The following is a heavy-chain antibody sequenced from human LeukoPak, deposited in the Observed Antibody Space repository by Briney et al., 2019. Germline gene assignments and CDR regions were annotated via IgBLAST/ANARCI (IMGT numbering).Heavy chain of an antibody. CDR2: ISSSRSYI. V-gene: IGHV3-21*01. D-gene: IGHD5-18*01. J-gene: IGHJ4*02. Sequence: GGSLRLSCAASGFTFSSYSMNWVRQAPGKGREWVSSISSSRSYIYYADSVKGRFTISRDNDKNSLYLQMNSLRAEDTAVYYCARPDTAMVRGYYFDYWGQGTLVTVSS. CDR3: ARPDTAMVRGYYFDY. CDR1: GFTFSSYS.